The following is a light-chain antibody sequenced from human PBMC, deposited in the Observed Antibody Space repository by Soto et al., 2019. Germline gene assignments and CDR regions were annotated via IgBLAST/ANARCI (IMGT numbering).Light chain of an antibody. CDR1: QDISSS. CDR2: GAS. CDR3: QQVKSYPST. Sequence: AIQLTQSPSSLSASVGDRVTITCRASQDISSSLAWYKQKPGKAPKLLIYGASILQSGVPSGFGGSGLGTDFTLTISSLRAEDFETYFCQQVKSYPSTFGGGTKVDIK. J-gene: IGKJ4*01. V-gene: IGKV1-13*02.